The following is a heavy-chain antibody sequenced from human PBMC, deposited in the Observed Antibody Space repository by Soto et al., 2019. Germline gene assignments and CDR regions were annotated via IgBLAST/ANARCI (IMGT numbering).Heavy chain of an antibody. CDR2: ISGSGDNT. Sequence: EVRLLESGGGLVEPGGSLRLSCTGSGFSFETYGMTWVRQAPGKGLEWVSGISGSGDNTSYADSVKGRFTISRDNARKTVYLQLVSLRAEDTATYCCAKDPYVGWYCSGGTCPITSWGQGTLVIVSS. CDR3: AKDPYVGWYCSGGTCPITS. J-gene: IGHJ5*02. D-gene: IGHD2-15*01. V-gene: IGHV3-23*01. CDR1: GFSFETYG.